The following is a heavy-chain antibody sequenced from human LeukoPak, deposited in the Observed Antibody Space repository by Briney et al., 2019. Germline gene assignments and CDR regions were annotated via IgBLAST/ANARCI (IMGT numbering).Heavy chain of an antibody. J-gene: IGHJ4*02. CDR1: GGTISSYY. CDR2: IHYSGST. Sequence: SETLSLTCTVSGGTISSYYWNWIRQPPGKGLEWIGYIHYSGSTKYNPSLKSRVTISVDTSKNQFSLKLSSVTAADTAVYYCARWYSSGWAFDYWGQGTLITVSS. V-gene: IGHV4-59*08. D-gene: IGHD6-19*01. CDR3: ARWYSSGWAFDY.